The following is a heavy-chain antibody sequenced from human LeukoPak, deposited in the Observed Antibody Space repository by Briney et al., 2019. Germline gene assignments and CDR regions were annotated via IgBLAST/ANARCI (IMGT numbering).Heavy chain of an antibody. CDR2: INPNSGGT. V-gene: IGHV1-2*02. CDR3: ARGSGQQYYDFWSGQPYNWFDP. CDR1: GYTFTGYY. D-gene: IGHD3-3*01. Sequence: ASVTVSCKASGYTFTGYYMHWVRQAPGQGLEWMGWINPNSGGTNYAQKFQGRVTMTRDTSISTAYMELSRLRSDDTAVYYCARGSGQQYYDFWSGQPYNWFDPWGQGTLVTVSS. J-gene: IGHJ5*02.